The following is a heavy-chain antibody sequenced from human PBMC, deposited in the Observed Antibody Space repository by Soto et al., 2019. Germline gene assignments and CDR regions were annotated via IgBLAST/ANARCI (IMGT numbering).Heavy chain of an antibody. CDR3: AREKRTLRNDYFDY. Sequence: SETLSLTCAVYGGSFSGYYWSWIRQPPGKGLEWIGEINHSGSTNYNPSLKSRVTISVDTSKNQFSLKLSSVTAADTAVYYCAREKRTLRNDYFDYWGQGTLVTVSS. CDR2: INHSGST. CDR1: GGSFSGYY. V-gene: IGHV4-34*01. D-gene: IGHD4-17*01. J-gene: IGHJ4*02.